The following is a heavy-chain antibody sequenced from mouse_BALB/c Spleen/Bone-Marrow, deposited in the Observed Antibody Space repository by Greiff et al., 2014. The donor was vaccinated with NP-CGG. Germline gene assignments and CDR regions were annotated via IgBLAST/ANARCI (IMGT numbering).Heavy chain of an antibody. D-gene: IGHD2-14*01. Sequence: EVQGVESGGGLVKPGGSLKLSCAASGFTFRDYYMYWVRQTPEKRLEWVATISDGGSYTYYPDSVKGRFTISRDIAKNNLYLQMSSLKSEDTAMYYCARDRGVQGYAMDYWGQGTSVTVSS. V-gene: IGHV5-4*02. CDR1: GFTFRDYY. CDR2: ISDGGSYT. CDR3: ARDRGVQGYAMDY. J-gene: IGHJ4*01.